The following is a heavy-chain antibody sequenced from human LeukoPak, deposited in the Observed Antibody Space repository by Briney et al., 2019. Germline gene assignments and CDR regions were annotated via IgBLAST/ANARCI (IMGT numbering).Heavy chain of an antibody. V-gene: IGHV3-53*01. D-gene: IGHD3-10*01. CDR1: GFTVSSNY. J-gene: IGHJ3*02. CDR3: AREGGMVRGDYDAFDI. Sequence: GGSLRLSCAASGFTVSSNYMSWVRQAPRKRLERVSVIYSGGSTYYTDSVKGRFTISTDNSKNTMYLQMNSLRAEDTAVYYCAREGGMVRGDYDAFDIWGQGTMVTVSS. CDR2: IYSGGST.